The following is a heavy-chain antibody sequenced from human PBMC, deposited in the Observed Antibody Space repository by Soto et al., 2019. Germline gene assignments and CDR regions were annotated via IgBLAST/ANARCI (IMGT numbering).Heavy chain of an antibody. CDR3: ARGLRNYYDRSGLHY. CDR2: ISYSGSTI. CDR1: GFTFSNYE. Sequence: LRLSCAASGFTFSNYEMNWVRQAPGKGLEWVSYISYSGSTIYYADSVKGRFTISRDNSKNSLYLQMNSLRAEDTAVYYCARGLRNYYDRSGLHYWGQGTLVTVSS. V-gene: IGHV3-48*03. D-gene: IGHD3-22*01. J-gene: IGHJ4*02.